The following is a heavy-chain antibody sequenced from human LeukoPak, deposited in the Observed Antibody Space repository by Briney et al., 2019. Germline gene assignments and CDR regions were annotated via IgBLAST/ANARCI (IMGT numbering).Heavy chain of an antibody. CDR1: GFTFEAYA. CDR2: ISWNSGST. J-gene: IGHJ3*02. Sequence: GGSLRLSCAASGFTFEAYAMHWVRQAPGKGLEWVSGISWNSGSTGYADSVKGRFTISRDNAKNSLNLQMNSLRAEDTALYYCARTPSGDSSGYYTDSFNIWGQGTMVTVSS. V-gene: IGHV3-9*01. D-gene: IGHD3-22*01. CDR3: ARTPSGDSSGYYTDSFNI.